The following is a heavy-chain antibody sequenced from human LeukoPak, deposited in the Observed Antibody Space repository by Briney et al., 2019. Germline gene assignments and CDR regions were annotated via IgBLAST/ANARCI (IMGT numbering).Heavy chain of an antibody. D-gene: IGHD1-26*01. CDR3: ARAETSGSYYVSPAFDY. V-gene: IGHV3-7*01. Sequence: GGSLRLSCTASGFSFSGYWMSWVRQAPGKGLEWVANINQDGSAQYYVDSVKGQFTISRDNSKNTLYLQMNSLRAEDTAVYYCARAETSGSYYVSPAFDYWGQGTLVTVSS. J-gene: IGHJ4*02. CDR1: GFSFSGYW. CDR2: INQDGSAQ.